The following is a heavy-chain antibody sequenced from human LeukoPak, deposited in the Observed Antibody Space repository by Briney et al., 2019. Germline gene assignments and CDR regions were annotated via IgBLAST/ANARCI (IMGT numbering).Heavy chain of an antibody. CDR2: IKQDGSEK. CDR1: GFTFSSYW. J-gene: IGHJ5*02. CDR3: ARDLYYFDSSGYYASDL. Sequence: GGSLRLSCEASGFTFSSYWMSWVRQAPGKGLEWVANIKQDGSEKHYVDSLRGRFTISRDNAKNSLDLQMNSLRAEDTAVYFCARDLYYFDSSGYYASDLWGQGTLVTVSS. D-gene: IGHD3-22*01. V-gene: IGHV3-7*01.